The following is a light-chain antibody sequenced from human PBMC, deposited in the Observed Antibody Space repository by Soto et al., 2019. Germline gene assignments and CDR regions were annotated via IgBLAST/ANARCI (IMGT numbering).Light chain of an antibody. V-gene: IGKV3-15*01. Sequence: IVMTHSPATLSVSPGERATLSSSASQAISDNLAWYQHKPGQPPRLLIYDASTRATGIPARFSGGGSGTEFTLTVSSLQSEDFAVYYCQQYDNWLTGTFGQGTKVDIK. CDR1: QAISDN. J-gene: IGKJ1*01. CDR2: DAS. CDR3: QQYDNWLTGT.